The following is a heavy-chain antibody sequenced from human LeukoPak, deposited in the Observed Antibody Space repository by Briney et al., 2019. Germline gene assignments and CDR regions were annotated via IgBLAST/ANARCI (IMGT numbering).Heavy chain of an antibody. CDR3: ARVANYYDSSGYREYFQH. CDR2: INPNSGGT. V-gene: IGHV1-2*02. J-gene: IGHJ1*01. D-gene: IGHD3-22*01. Sequence: ASVKVSCKASGYTFTSYYMHWVRQAPGQGLEWMGWINPNSGGTNYAQKFQGRVTMTRDTSISTAYMELSRLRSDDTAVYYCARVANYYDSSGYREYFQHWGQGTLVTVSS. CDR1: GYTFTSYY.